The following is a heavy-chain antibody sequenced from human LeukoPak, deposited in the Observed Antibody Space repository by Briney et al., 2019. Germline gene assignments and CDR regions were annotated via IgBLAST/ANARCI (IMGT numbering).Heavy chain of an antibody. CDR2: IYYSGST. Sequence: PSQTLSLTCTVSGGSISRSGYYWSWIRQHPGKGLEWIGYIYYSGSTYYNPSLKSRVTISVDTSKNQFSLKLSSVTAADTAVYYCARDLPFCGGDCYSYWGQGTLVTVSS. D-gene: IGHD2-21*02. CDR3: ARDLPFCGGDCYSY. J-gene: IGHJ4*02. CDR1: GGSISRSGYY. V-gene: IGHV4-31*03.